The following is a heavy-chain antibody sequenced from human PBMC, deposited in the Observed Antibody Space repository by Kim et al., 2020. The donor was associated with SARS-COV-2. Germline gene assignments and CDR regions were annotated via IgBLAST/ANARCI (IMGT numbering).Heavy chain of an antibody. V-gene: IGHV3-48*02. CDR3: ARSDYGGNSLIFDY. CDR1: GFTFSSYS. Sequence: GGSLRLSCAASGFTFSSYSMNWVRQAPGKGLEWVSYISSSSSTIYYADSVKGRFTISRDNAKNSLYLQMNSLRDEDTAVYYCARSDYGGNSLIFDYCGQGTLVTVSS. D-gene: IGHD4-17*01. J-gene: IGHJ4*02. CDR2: ISSSSSTI.